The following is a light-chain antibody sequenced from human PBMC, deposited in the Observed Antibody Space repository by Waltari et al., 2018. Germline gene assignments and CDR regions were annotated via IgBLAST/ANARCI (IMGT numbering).Light chain of an antibody. J-gene: IGLJ2*01. CDR2: DVS. Sequence: QSALSQQPASVSGFPGQSITISCTGGNRDIGGYNFVAWHQQHPGKVPKLIIYDVSYRPSGVSSRFSGSKSGNTASLTISGLQAEDEADDYCSSYANSNTLLFGGGTKLAVL. CDR3: SSYANSNTLL. V-gene: IGLV2-14*03. CDR1: NRDIGGYNF.